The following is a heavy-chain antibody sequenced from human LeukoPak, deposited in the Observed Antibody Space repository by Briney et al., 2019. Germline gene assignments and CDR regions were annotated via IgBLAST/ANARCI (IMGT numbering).Heavy chain of an antibody. CDR3: ARESGGYGEYYFDY. D-gene: IGHD5-12*01. J-gene: IGHJ4*02. CDR1: GYTFTSYG. Sequence: ASVTVSCKASGYTFTSYGISWVRQAPGQGLEWMGWISAYNGNTNYAQKLQGRVTMTTDTSTSTAYMELRSLRSDDTAVYYCARESGGYGEYYFDYWGQGTLVTVSS. CDR2: ISAYNGNT. V-gene: IGHV1-18*01.